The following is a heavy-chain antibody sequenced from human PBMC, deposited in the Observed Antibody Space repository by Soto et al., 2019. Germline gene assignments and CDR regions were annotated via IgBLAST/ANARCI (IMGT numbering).Heavy chain of an antibody. J-gene: IGHJ4*02. CDR2: IKSKTDGGTT. CDR1: GFTFSNAW. V-gene: IGHV3-15*07. CDR3: AKDSSQLWLPAPYSYFDY. Sequence: GGSLRLSCAASGFTFSNAWINWVRQAPGKGLEWVGRIKSKTDGGTTDYAEPVKGRFAISRDDSNNMVYLQMNSLKIEDTAVYYCAKDSSQLWLPAPYSYFDYWGQGTRVTVSS. D-gene: IGHD5-18*01.